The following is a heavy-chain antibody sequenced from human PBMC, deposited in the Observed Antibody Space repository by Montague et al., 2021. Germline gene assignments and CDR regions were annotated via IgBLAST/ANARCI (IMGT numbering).Heavy chain of an antibody. J-gene: IGHJ4*02. D-gene: IGHD5-18*01. V-gene: IGHV4-59*13. CDR3: ARGRGKSYVSFDS. CDR2: IYYSGSAGGTT. CDR1: GGSISSFY. Sequence: SETLSLTCTVSGGSISSFYWSWIRQPPEKGLELIAYIYYSGSAGGTTNYNPSLKSRVTISVDSSKNQLSLQLTSVTTADTAVYYCARGRGKSYVSFDSWGQGTLVSVSS.